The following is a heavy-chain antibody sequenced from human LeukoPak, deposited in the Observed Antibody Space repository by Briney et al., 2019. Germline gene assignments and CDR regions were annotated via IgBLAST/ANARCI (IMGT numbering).Heavy chain of an antibody. CDR1: GGTFSSYA. D-gene: IGHD3-22*01. V-gene: IGHV1-69*13. Sequence: SVKVSCKASGGTFSSYAISWARQAPGQGLEWMGGIIPIFGTANYAQKFQGRVTITADESTSTAYMELSSLRSEDTAVYYCARDLGYYDSSGYGSLYYFDYWGQGTLVTVSS. CDR3: ARDLGYYDSSGYGSLYYFDY. J-gene: IGHJ4*02. CDR2: IIPIFGTA.